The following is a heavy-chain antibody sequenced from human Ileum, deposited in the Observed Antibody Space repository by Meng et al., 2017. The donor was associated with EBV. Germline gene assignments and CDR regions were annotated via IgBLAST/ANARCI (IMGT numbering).Heavy chain of an antibody. V-gene: IGHV4-4*03. D-gene: IGHD3-10*01. Sequence: QWGGPDPALVKRPATLPLPGAVSSDSNTNHNWWAWVRQPPGKGLEWLGEIPHRGSSAYNPSLKSRVSMSIDKSKNQFSLKLTSVTAADTAVYHCLRGSGGSVWGQGTLVTVSS. CDR1: SDSNTNHNW. J-gene: IGHJ1*01. CDR3: LRGSGGSV. CDR2: IPHRGSS.